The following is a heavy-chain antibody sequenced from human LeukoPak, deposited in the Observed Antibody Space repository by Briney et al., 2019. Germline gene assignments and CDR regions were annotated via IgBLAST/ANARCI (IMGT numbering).Heavy chain of an antibody. CDR1: GFTFSSHW. J-gene: IGHJ4*02. V-gene: IGHV3-7*01. CDR3: ARDLSGIAGYTYGRGIYY. CDR2: IKKDGSEK. D-gene: IGHD5-18*01. Sequence: GGSLRLSCAASGFTFSSHWMSWVRQAPGKGLEWVANIKKDGSEKYYVDAVKGRFTISRDNAKTSLYLQMNSLRAEDTAVYYCARDLSGIAGYTYGRGIYYWGQGTLVTVSS.